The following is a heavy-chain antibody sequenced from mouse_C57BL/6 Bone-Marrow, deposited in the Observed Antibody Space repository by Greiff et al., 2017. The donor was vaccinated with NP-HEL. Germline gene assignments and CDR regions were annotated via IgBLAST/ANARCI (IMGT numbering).Heavy chain of an antibody. CDR1: GYTFTDYY. J-gene: IGHJ3*01. V-gene: IGHV1-19*01. D-gene: IGHD1-1*01. Sequence: VQLQQSGPVLVKPGASVKMSCKASGYTFTDYYMNWVKQSHGKSLEWIGVINPYNGGTSYNQKFKGKATLTVDKSSSTAYMELNSLTSEDSAVYYCARKLPGWFAYWGQGTLVTVSA. CDR3: ARKLPGWFAY. CDR2: INPYNGGT.